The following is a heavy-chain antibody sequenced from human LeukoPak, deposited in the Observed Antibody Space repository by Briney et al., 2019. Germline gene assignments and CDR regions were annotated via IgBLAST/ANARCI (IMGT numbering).Heavy chain of an antibody. D-gene: IGHD6-13*01. CDR3: ARSDSSSWYGAYYYYMDV. J-gene: IGHJ6*03. CDR2: ISFHGTDT. V-gene: IGHV3-30*04. CDR1: GFTFISYA. Sequence: PGTSLRLSCAASGFTFISYAIHWVRQAPGKGLEWVAVISFHGTDTFYADSVKGRFTISRDNAKNSLYLQMNSLRAEDTAVYYCARSDSSSWYGAYYYYMDVWGKGTTVTISS.